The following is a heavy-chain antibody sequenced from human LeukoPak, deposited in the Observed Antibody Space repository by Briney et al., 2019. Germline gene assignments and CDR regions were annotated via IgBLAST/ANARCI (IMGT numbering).Heavy chain of an antibody. V-gene: IGHV3-30*18. CDR3: AKAYVDMVATPPADY. CDR2: ISNDGSNK. J-gene: IGHJ4*02. D-gene: IGHD5-12*01. Sequence: QPGRSLRLSCAASGFTFSSYGMHWVRQAPGKGLEWVAVISNDGSNKYYADSMKGRFTISRDHSKHTLYLQMNSLRAEDTAVYYCAKAYVDMVATPPADYWGQGTLVTVSS. CDR1: GFTFSSYG.